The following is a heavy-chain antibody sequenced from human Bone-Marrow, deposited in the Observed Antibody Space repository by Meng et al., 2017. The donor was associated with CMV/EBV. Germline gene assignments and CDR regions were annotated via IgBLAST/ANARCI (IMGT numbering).Heavy chain of an antibody. J-gene: IGHJ4*02. CDR2: INTITGDP. CDR1: GYPFTSYA. D-gene: IGHD6-13*01. V-gene: IGHV7-4-1*02. CDR3: ARGSLEADEDPG. Sequence: QAQLVHSGSELQHPWSSVKVSCRPSGYPFTSYAMHWVRQAPGQGLEWMRWINTITGDPTYAQGFTGRFVFSLDTSVSTAYLQISSLKTDDTAVYYCARGSLEADEDPGWGQGTLVTVSS.